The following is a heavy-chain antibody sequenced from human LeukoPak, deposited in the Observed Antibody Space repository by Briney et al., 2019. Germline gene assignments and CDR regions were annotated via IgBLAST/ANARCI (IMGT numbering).Heavy chain of an antibody. D-gene: IGHD3-22*01. V-gene: IGHV3-48*03. CDR3: ARPLDYYDSSGYYDY. CDR2: ITDSGSTI. J-gene: IGHJ4*02. CDR1: GFTFSTYE. Sequence: GGSLRLSCAASGFTFSTYEMNWVRQAPGKGLEWVSYITDSGSTIYYADSVKGRFTISRDNAKNSLYLQMNSLRAEDTAVYYCARPLDYYDSSGYYDYWGQGTLVTVSS.